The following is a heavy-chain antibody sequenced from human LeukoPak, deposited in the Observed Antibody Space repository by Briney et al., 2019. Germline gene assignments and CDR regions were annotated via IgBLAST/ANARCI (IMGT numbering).Heavy chain of an antibody. D-gene: IGHD1-26*01. CDR1: GYTLTELS. CDR2: FDPEDGET. J-gene: IGHJ4*02. CDR3: ATGCGSYSATDY. Sequence: ASVKVSCKVSGYTLTELSMHWVRQAPGKGLGGMGGFDPEDGETIYAQKLQGRVTMTEDTSTDTAYMELSSLRSEDTAVYYCATGCGSYSATDYWGQGTLVTVSS. V-gene: IGHV1-24*01.